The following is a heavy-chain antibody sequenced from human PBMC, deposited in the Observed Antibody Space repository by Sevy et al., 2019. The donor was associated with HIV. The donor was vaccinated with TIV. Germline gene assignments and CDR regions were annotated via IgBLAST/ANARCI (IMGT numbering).Heavy chain of an antibody. D-gene: IGHD3-22*01. Sequence: GGSLRLSCAASGFTFDDFGMSWVRQAPGKGLEWVSAIKWNGGRTEYGDSVKGRFTISRDNAKNSLYLQMNSLRVEDTALYCCARGGERPRYYDSSERHSDHWGQGTLVTVSS. CDR1: GFTFDDFG. CDR3: ARGGERPRYYDSSERHSDH. J-gene: IGHJ4*02. CDR2: IKWNGGRT. V-gene: IGHV3-20*04.